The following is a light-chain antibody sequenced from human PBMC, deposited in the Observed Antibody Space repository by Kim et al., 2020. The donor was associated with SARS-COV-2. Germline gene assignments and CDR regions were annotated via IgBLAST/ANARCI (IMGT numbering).Light chain of an antibody. CDR3: QSYDSSLSGYV. CDR2: SNG. J-gene: IGLJ1*01. CDR1: SSNIGAGYD. V-gene: IGLV1-40*01. Sequence: QTVTVSWIGSSSNIGAGYDVHWYQHLPTTAPKLLIYSNGNRPSGVPDRFSGSKSGTSASLAITGLQAEDEADYYCQSYDSSLSGYVFGSGTKVTVL.